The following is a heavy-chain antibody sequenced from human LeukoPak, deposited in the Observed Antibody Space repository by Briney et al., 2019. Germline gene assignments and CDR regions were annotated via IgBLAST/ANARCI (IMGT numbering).Heavy chain of an antibody. Sequence: PGGSLRLSCAASGFTFDDYAMHWVRQAPGKGLEWVSGISWNSGSIGYADSVKGRFTISRDNAKNSLYLQMNSLRAEDTALYYCARDEAGYSSSWDFDYWGQGTLVTVSS. CDR2: ISWNSGSI. V-gene: IGHV3-9*01. J-gene: IGHJ4*02. CDR3: ARDEAGYSSSWDFDY. CDR1: GFTFDDYA. D-gene: IGHD6-13*01.